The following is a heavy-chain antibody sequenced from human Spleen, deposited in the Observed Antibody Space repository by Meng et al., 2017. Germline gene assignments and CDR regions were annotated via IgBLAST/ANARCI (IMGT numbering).Heavy chain of an antibody. CDR3: ARDPGQTYGLDYQYGLDV. CDR1: GGSFSSYP. D-gene: IGHD3-10*01. Sequence: SVKVSCKSSGGSFSSYPISWVRRAPGQGLGWMGAVIPIFGTTNYAQTFQGRVTMTADESTSTAYMELSSLRSEDTAVYFCARDPGQTYGLDYQYGLDVWGQGTTVTVSS. V-gene: IGHV1-69*13. J-gene: IGHJ6*02. CDR2: VIPIFGTT.